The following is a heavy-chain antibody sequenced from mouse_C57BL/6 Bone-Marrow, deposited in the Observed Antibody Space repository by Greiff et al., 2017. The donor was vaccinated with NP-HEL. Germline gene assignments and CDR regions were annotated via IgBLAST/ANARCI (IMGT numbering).Heavy chain of an antibody. J-gene: IGHJ4*01. D-gene: IGHD1-1*01. CDR3: ARGHYYGSSPMDY. V-gene: IGHV5-17*01. CDR2: ISSGSSTI. CDR1: GFTFSDYG. Sequence: EVQRVESGGGLVKPGGSLKLSCAASGFTFSDYGMHWVRQAPEKGLEWVAYISSGSSTIYYADTVTGRFTISRDNDKNTMFLQMTRLRSEETAMYYCARGHYYGSSPMDYWGQGTSVTVSS.